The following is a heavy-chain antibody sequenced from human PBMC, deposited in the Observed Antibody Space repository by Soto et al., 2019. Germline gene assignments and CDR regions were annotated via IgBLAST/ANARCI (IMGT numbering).Heavy chain of an antibody. CDR2: IYYSGST. D-gene: IGHD3-10*01. CDR3: ASRKSSPYFDY. Sequence: SETLSLTCTVSGVSISSHYWTWIRQPPGKGLEWIGNIYYSGSTYYNPSLKSRVTISIDTSKNQFSLKLSSVTAADTAVYYCASRKSSPYFDYWGQGTLVTSPQ. V-gene: IGHV4-59*06. CDR1: GVSISSHY. J-gene: IGHJ4*02.